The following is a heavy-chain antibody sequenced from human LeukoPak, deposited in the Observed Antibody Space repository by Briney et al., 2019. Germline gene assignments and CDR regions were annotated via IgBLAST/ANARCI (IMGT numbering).Heavy chain of an antibody. Sequence: GGSLRLSCAAPGFTFSGYWMHWVRQVPEKGQVLVSLIDNGGSGTTYADSVKGRFTVSRDNAKNTLYLQMNSLRAEDTAIYYCARGGGWDTIFRVVQYMDVWGKGTTVTVSS. CDR3: ARGGGWDTIFRVVQYMDV. V-gene: IGHV3-74*01. CDR2: IDNGGSGT. J-gene: IGHJ6*03. CDR1: GFTFSGYW. D-gene: IGHD3-3*01.